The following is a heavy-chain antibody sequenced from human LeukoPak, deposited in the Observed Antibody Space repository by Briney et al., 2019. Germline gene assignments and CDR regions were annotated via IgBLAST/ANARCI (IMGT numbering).Heavy chain of an antibody. CDR1: GFTFSRNV. J-gene: IGHJ4*02. D-gene: IGHD3-9*01. CDR2: ISYDGNNK. CDR3: ARDFEEPYYFDY. Sequence: GSSLRLSCAASGFTFSRNVMHWVRQAPGKGLEWVALISYDGNNKFYADSVKGRFTISRDNSRNTLYLQVNSLRGEDAAVYYCARDFEEPYYFDYWGQGTLVTVSS. V-gene: IGHV3-30*01.